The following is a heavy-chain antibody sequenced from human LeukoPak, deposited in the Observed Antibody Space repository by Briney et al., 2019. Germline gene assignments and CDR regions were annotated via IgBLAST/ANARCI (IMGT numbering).Heavy chain of an antibody. Sequence: PGGSLRLSCAASGFTFSGYAMSWVRQAPGKGLEWVSTISGSDGSTYYADSVKGRFTISRDNAKNSLYLQMNSLRAEDTAVYYCARHLGYYGSGSYYDYWGQGTLVTVSS. CDR1: GFTFSGYA. J-gene: IGHJ4*02. D-gene: IGHD3-10*01. V-gene: IGHV3-23*01. CDR2: ISGSDGST. CDR3: ARHLGYYGSGSYYDY.